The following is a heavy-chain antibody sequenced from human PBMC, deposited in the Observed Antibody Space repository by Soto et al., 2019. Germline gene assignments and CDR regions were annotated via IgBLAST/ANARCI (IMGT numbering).Heavy chain of an antibody. CDR2: IYHSGST. CDR3: ARVVTMVRGVISWFDP. D-gene: IGHD3-10*01. V-gene: IGHV4-30-2*01. J-gene: IGHJ5*02. CDR1: GGSISSGGYS. Sequence: PSETLSLTCAVSGGSISSGGYSWSWIRQPPGKGLEWIGYIYHSGSTYYNPSLKSRVTISVDRSKNQFSLKLSSVTAADTAVYYCARVVTMVRGVISWFDPWGQGTLVTVSS.